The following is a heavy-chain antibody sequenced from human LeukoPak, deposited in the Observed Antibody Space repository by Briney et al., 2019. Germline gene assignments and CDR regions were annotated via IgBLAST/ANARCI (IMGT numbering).Heavy chain of an antibody. CDR1: GASIRSYY. D-gene: IGHD6-19*01. CDR2: IYYSGST. Sequence: KPSETLSLTCTVSGASIRSYYWSWIRQPPGKGLEWIGYIYYSGSTNYNPSLKSRVTISVDTSKNQFSLKLSSVTAADTAVYYCARNGGWDLGPNYWGQGTLVTVSS. CDR3: ARNGGWDLGPNY. V-gene: IGHV4-59*01. J-gene: IGHJ4*02.